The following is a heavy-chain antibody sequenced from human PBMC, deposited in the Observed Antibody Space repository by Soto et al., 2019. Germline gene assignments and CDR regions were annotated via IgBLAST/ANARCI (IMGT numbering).Heavy chain of an antibody. J-gene: IGHJ4*02. CDR2: ISYDGSIQ. CDR3: AKDPTVRGYRGYDSGYYFDF. D-gene: IGHD5-12*01. Sequence: QVQLVESGGGVVQPGRSLRLACSASGFTFSDYGVHWVRQAPGTALEWVAVISYDGSIQYYADSVKGRFTIPRDNSENTLYLQMNSLRVEDTAVYFCAKDPTVRGYRGYDSGYYFDFWGQGSMVSVSS. V-gene: IGHV3-30*18. CDR1: GFTFSDYG.